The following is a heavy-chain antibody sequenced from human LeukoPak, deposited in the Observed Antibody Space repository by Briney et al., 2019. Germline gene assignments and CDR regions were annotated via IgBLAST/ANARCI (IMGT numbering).Heavy chain of an antibody. CDR2: ISSSSSTI. CDR3: AREGAVAGYNWFDP. J-gene: IGHJ5*02. D-gene: IGHD6-19*01. CDR1: GFTFSSYS. Sequence: GGSLRLSCAASGFTFSSYSMNWVRQAPGKGLEWVSYISSSSSTIYYADSVKGRFTISRDNAKNSLYLQMNSLRAEDTAVYYCAREGAVAGYNWFDPWGQGTLVTVSS. V-gene: IGHV3-48*01.